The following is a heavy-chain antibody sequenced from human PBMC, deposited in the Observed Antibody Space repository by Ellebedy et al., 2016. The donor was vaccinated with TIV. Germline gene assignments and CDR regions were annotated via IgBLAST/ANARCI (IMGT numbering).Heavy chain of an antibody. CDR2: IDPDDSDT. CDR3: ARLQSSMVGATVPDP. V-gene: IGHV5-51*01. CDR1: GYIFTDYW. Sequence: PGGSLRLSCAASGYIFTDYWVAWVRQTPGLGLEWMGIIDPDDSDTRYSPSFQGQVTISGDRSSSSTYMQWSSLRASDTAIYYCARLQSSMVGATVPDPWGQGTQVIVSS. J-gene: IGHJ5*02. D-gene: IGHD1-26*01.